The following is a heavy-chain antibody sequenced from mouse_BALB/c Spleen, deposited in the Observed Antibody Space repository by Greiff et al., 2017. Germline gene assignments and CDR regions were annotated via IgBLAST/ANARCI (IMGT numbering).Heavy chain of an antibody. CDR3: ARYYDDYAMDY. V-gene: IGHV5-2*01. J-gene: IGHJ4*01. D-gene: IGHD2-4*01. Sequence: EVNVVESGGGLVQPGESLKLSCESNEYEFPSHDMSWVRKTPEKRLELVAAINSDGGSTYYPDTMERRFIISRDNTKKTLYLQMSSLRSEDTAVYYCARYYDDYAMDYWGQGTSVTVSS. CDR1: EYEFPSHD. CDR2: INSDGGST.